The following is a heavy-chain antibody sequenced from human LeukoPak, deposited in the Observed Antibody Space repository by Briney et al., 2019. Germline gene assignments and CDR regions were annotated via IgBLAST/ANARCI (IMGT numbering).Heavy chain of an antibody. D-gene: IGHD6-19*01. CDR1: GFTVSSNY. CDR2: IYSGGST. V-gene: IGHV3-66*04. Sequence: GGSLRLSCAASGFTVSSNYMSWVRQAPGKGLEWVSVIYSGGSTYYADSVKGRFTISRDNAKNSLYLQMNSLRAEDTAVYYCARHSPVAGSFDYWGQGTLVTVSS. J-gene: IGHJ4*02. CDR3: ARHSPVAGSFDY.